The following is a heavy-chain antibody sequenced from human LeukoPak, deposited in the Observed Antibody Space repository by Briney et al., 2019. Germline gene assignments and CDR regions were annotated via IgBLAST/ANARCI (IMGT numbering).Heavy chain of an antibody. CDR2: IYPRDGST. J-gene: IGHJ4*02. CDR1: GYTFTNNY. V-gene: IGHV1-46*01. Sequence: ASVTVSCKASGYTFTNNYLHWVRQAPGQGLEWMGMIYPRDGSTSYAQNFRGRVTVTRDTSTTTVHMELRGLRSEDTAVYYCARDQEGFDYWGQGTVVTVSS. CDR3: ARDQEGFDY.